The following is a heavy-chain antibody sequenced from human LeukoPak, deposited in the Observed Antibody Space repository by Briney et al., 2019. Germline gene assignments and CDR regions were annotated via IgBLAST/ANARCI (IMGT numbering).Heavy chain of an antibody. J-gene: IGHJ4*02. CDR2: ISYSGSP. CDR1: GGSISSYY. CDR3: VGHQGSSTYAY. Sequence: SETLSLTCTVSGGSISSYYWSWIRQPPGKGLEWIGYISYSGSPNYKASLMSRITMSVDMSKNHFSLRLTSVTAADTAVYYCVGHQGSSTYAYWGQGILVTVSS. D-gene: IGHD2/OR15-2a*01. V-gene: IGHV4-59*08.